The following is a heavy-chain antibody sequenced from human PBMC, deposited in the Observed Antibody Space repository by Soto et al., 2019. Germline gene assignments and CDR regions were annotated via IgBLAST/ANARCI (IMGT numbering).Heavy chain of an antibody. Sequence: ASVKVSCKASGYTFTSYGISWVRQAPGQGLEWMGWISAYNGNTNYAQKLQGRVTMTTDTSTSTAYMGLRSLRSDDTAVYYCARDMEYYDFWSGYRNYYYYGMDFWGQGPTVTVSS. J-gene: IGHJ6*02. CDR1: GYTFTSYG. D-gene: IGHD3-3*01. V-gene: IGHV1-18*01. CDR2: ISAYNGNT. CDR3: ARDMEYYDFWSGYRNYYYYGMDF.